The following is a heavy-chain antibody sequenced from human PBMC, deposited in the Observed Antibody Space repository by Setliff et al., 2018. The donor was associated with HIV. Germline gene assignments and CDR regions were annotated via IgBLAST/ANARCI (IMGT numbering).Heavy chain of an antibody. J-gene: IGHJ6*03. CDR1: GGSFSGYY. CDR2: INHSGST. V-gene: IGHV4-34*01. Sequence: SETLSLTCAVYGGSFSGYYWSWIRQPPGKGLEWIGEINHSGSTNYNPSLKSRVTISVDTSKNQFSLKLSPVTAADTAVYYCARGRTYYDFWSGQDYYYYMDVWGKGTTVTISS. CDR3: ARGRTYYDFWSGQDYYYYMDV. D-gene: IGHD3-3*01.